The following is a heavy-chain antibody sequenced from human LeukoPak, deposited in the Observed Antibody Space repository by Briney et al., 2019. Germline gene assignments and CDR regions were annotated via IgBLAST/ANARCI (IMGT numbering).Heavy chain of an antibody. V-gene: IGHV1-3*01. CDR2: INAGNGNT. J-gene: IGHJ4*02. D-gene: IGHD2-21*02. CDR1: GYTFTSYA. Sequence: ASVTVSCTASGYTFTSYAMHWVRQAPGQRLEWMGWINAGNGNTKYSQKFQGRVTITRDTSASTAYMELSSLRSEDTAVYYCARVGIRYCGDDCYSRLDYWGQGTLVTVSS. CDR3: ARVGIRYCGDDCYSRLDY.